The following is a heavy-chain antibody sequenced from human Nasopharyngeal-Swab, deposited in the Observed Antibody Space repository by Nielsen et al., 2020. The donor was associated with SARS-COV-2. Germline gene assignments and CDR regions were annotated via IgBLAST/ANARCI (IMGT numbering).Heavy chain of an antibody. CDR1: GGSISSSSYH. J-gene: IGHJ4*02. CDR2: IYYSGST. CDR3: ARRIWGDYSERWPFDY. V-gene: IGHV4-39*01. Sequence: SETLSLTCTVSGGSISSSSYHWGWIRQPPGKGLEWIGSIYYSGSTYYNPSLKSRVTISVDTSKNQFSLKLSSVTAADTAVYYCARRIWGDYSERWPFDYWGQGTLVTVSS. D-gene: IGHD4-11*01.